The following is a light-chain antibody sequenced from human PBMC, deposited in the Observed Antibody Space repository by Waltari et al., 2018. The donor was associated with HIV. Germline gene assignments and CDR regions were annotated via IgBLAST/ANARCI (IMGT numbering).Light chain of an antibody. CDR2: SNS. CDR1: SSNIGAGFD. Sequence: HSVLTQPPSVSGAPGQRVTISCTGSSSNIGAGFDVHWYQHLSGTAPKLLIYSNSNRPSGVPDRFSGSKSGTSASLAITGLQAEDEADYYCQSYDSSLSALFGGGTKLTVL. V-gene: IGLV1-40*01. J-gene: IGLJ2*01. CDR3: QSYDSSLSAL.